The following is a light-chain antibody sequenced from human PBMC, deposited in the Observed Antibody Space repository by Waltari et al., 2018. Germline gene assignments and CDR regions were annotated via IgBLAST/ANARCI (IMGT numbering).Light chain of an antibody. V-gene: IGKV3-15*01. CDR1: QSVGSN. CDR2: GAS. CDR3: QQYDNRPPYT. J-gene: IGKJ2*01. Sequence: IVLTQSPATRSVSQGDRVTLSCRASQSVGSNLAWYRQKPGQAPRILIYGASTRASGVPAKFSGSGSGTEFTLTISSLQSEDFAIYYSQQYDNRPPYTFGQGTNLEIK.